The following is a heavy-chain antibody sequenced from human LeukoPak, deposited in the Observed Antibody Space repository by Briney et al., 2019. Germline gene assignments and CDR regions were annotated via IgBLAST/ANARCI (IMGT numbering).Heavy chain of an antibody. D-gene: IGHD2-2*01. J-gene: IGHJ4*02. Sequence: GGSLRLSCAASGFTFSTYGMHWVRQAPGKGLEWVAFIRYDGTNKYYADSVKGQFTVSRDDSKNTLYLQMNSLRAEDTAVYYCATYCSSTSCYASFDYWGQGTLVTVSS. CDR3: ATYCSSTSCYASFDY. CDR2: IRYDGTNK. CDR1: GFTFSTYG. V-gene: IGHV3-30*02.